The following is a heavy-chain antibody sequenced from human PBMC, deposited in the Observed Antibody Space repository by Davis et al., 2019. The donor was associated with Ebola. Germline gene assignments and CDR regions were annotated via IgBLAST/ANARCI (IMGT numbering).Heavy chain of an antibody. J-gene: IGHJ6*03. V-gene: IGHV5-51*01. CDR3: ARLGVYQLLYYDYMDV. CDR2: IYPGDSDT. D-gene: IGHD2-2*01. CDR1: GYSFTSYW. Sequence: GESLKISCKGSGYSFTSYWIGWVRQMPGKGLEWMGIIYPGDSDTRYSPSFQGQVTISADKSISTAYLQWSSLKASDTAMYYGARLGVYQLLYYDYMDVWGKGTTVTVSS.